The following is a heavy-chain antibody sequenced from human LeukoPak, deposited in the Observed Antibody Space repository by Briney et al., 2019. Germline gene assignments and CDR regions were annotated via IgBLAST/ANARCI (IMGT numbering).Heavy chain of an antibody. CDR3: ATQGIGLAGGYFDS. Sequence: ASVKVSCKASGGSFSTFSINWVRQAPGQGLEWMGRVIPAFGTADYSQNFQGRVTFTADMSTAAAYMDLRRLRFDDTALYYCATQGIGLAGGYFDSWGQGTRVTVSS. V-gene: IGHV1-69*06. D-gene: IGHD2-8*02. CDR1: GGSFSTFS. CDR2: VIPAFGTA. J-gene: IGHJ4*02.